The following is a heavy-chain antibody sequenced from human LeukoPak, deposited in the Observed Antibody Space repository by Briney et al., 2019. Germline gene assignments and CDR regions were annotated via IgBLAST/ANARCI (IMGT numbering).Heavy chain of an antibody. J-gene: IGHJ4*02. D-gene: IGHD5-18*01. CDR1: GYSFTSYW. CDR3: ARRGEAMDPFDY. Sequence: GESLKISCKDSGYSFTSYWIGWVRQMPGKGLEWMGIIYPGDSDTRYSPSFQGQVTISADKSINTAYLQRSRLKASDTAIYYCARRGEAMDPFDYWGQGTLVTVSS. CDR2: IYPGDSDT. V-gene: IGHV5-51*01.